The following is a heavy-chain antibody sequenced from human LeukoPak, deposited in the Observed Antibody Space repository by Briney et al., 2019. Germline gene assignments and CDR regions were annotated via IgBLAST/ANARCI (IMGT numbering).Heavy chain of an antibody. CDR3: ARHAAAGKREHFDY. Sequence: GGSLRLSCAASGFTFSSYWMHWVRQAPGKGLEWVANIKQDGSEKYYVDSVKGRFTISRDNAKNSLYLQMNSLRAEDTAVYYCARHAAAGKREHFDYWGQGTLVTVSS. D-gene: IGHD6-13*01. CDR2: IKQDGSEK. CDR1: GFTFSSYW. J-gene: IGHJ4*02. V-gene: IGHV3-7*01.